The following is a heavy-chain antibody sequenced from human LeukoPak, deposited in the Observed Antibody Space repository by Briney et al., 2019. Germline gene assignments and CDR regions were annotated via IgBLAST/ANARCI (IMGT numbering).Heavy chain of an antibody. CDR2: ITGSGGST. CDR1: GGSISSSN. CDR3: ARVGGQWLGYFDY. J-gene: IGHJ4*02. V-gene: IGHV3-23*01. Sequence: GTLSLTCAVSGGSISSSNWWSWVRQAPGKGLEWVSIITGSGGSTHYADSVKGRFTISRDNSKNTLYLQMNRLRDEDTAVYYCARVGGQWLGYFDYWGQGTLVTVSS. D-gene: IGHD6-19*01.